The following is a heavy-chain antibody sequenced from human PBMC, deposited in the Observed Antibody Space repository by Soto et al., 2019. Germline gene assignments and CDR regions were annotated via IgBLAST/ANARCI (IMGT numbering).Heavy chain of an antibody. CDR3: AKGVRYNYGYPRDY. Sequence: QVQLVESGGGVVQPGRSLRLSCAASGFTFSSYGMHWVRQAPGKGLEWVAVISYDGSNKYYADSVKGLFTISRDNSKNTLYLQMNSLRGEDTAVFFCAKGVRYNYGYPRDYWGQGTLVTVSS. J-gene: IGHJ4*02. V-gene: IGHV3-30*18. CDR2: ISYDGSNK. D-gene: IGHD5-18*01. CDR1: GFTFSSYG.